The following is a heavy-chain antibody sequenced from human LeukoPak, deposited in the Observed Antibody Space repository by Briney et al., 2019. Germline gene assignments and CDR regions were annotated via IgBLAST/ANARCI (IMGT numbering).Heavy chain of an antibody. CDR3: ARRYCSSTSCYYFDY. Sequence: ASVKVSCKASRYTFTTYYIHWVRQAPGQGLEWMGWINANRGGTNYAQRFQGRVTMTRDTSITTAYMELSRLKSDDTAVYYCARRYCSSTSCYYFDYWGQGTLVTVSS. J-gene: IGHJ4*02. CDR2: INANRGGT. CDR1: RYTFTTYY. V-gene: IGHV1-2*02. D-gene: IGHD2-2*01.